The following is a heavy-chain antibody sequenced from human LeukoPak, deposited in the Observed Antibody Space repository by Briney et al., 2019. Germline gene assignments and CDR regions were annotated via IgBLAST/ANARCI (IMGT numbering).Heavy chain of an antibody. V-gene: IGHV3-33*01. D-gene: IGHD2-15*01. CDR1: GFTFSTYG. J-gene: IGHJ4*02. CDR3: AGDRGGNTYFDC. Sequence: PGRSLRLSCAVSGFTFSTYGMHWVRQAPGKGLEWVAAIWYDGSNKYYADSVKGRFTISRDNSKNTLYLEMNSLRDEDTAVYYCAGDRGGNTYFDCWGQGTLVTVSS. CDR2: IWYDGSNK.